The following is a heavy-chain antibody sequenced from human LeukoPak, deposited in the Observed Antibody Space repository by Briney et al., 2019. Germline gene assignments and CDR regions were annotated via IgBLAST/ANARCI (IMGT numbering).Heavy chain of an antibody. Sequence: GASVKVSCKASGYTFTGYYMHWVRQAPGQGLEWMGWISAYNGNTNYAQKLQGRVTMTTDTSTSTAYMELRSLRSDDTAVYYCATRDYDSSGYVGGFYFDYWGQGTLVTVSS. V-gene: IGHV1-18*04. CDR2: ISAYNGNT. J-gene: IGHJ4*02. CDR1: GYTFTGYY. CDR3: ATRDYDSSGYVGGFYFDY. D-gene: IGHD3-22*01.